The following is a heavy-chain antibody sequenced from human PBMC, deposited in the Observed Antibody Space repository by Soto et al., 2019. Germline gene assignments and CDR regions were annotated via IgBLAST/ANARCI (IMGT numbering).Heavy chain of an antibody. CDR1: GFTFSSYS. CDR3: ATYVDTAMVGNFAY. J-gene: IGHJ4*02. D-gene: IGHD5-18*01. Sequence: PGGSLRLSCAASGFTFSSYSMNWVRQAPGKGLEWVSSISSSSSYIYYADSVKGRFTISRDNAKNSLYLQMNSLRAEDTAVYYCATYVDTAMVGNFAYWGQGTLVTVSS. V-gene: IGHV3-21*01. CDR2: ISSSSSYI.